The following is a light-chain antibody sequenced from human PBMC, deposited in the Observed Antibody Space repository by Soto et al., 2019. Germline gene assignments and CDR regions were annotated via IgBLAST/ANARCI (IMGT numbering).Light chain of an antibody. J-gene: IGKJ1*01. CDR3: QQYKSYST. CDR1: QRMSGW. CDR2: DAS. Sequence: IQMTQSPSTRSSSLGDTVTITCRASQRMSGWLAWHQQKPGKAPKLLIYDASSLESGVPSRFSGSGSGTEFTLTVSSMQPDDFATYYCQQYKSYSTFGQGTKVDIK. V-gene: IGKV1-5*01.